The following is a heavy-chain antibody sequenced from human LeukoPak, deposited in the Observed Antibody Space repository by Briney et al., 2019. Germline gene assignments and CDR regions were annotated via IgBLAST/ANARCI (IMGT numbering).Heavy chain of an antibody. V-gene: IGHV4-59*02. CDR3: AISYGGYVLDS. Sequence: PSETLSLTCSVSGASVSNHHCTWIRQPPGKRLEWIGYAYYSGSTKYNASLKSRGTISVDTSKNQFSLRLNSVTAADTAVYYCAISYGGYVLDSWGQGTLAIVSS. D-gene: IGHD5-12*01. J-gene: IGHJ4*02. CDR2: AYYSGST. CDR1: GASVSNHH.